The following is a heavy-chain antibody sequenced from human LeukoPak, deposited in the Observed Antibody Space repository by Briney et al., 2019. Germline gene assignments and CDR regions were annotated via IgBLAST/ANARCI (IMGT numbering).Heavy chain of an antibody. CDR1: GYSISSGYY. J-gene: IGHJ6*03. CDR3: ARVATTPYYYMDV. Sequence: SETLSLTCTVSGYSISSGYYWGWIRQPPGKGLEWIGSIYHSGSTYCNPSLKSRVTISVDTSKDQFSLKLNSVTAADTAVYYCARVATTPYYYMDVWGKGTTVTVSS. D-gene: IGHD5-12*01. V-gene: IGHV4-38-2*02. CDR2: IYHSGST.